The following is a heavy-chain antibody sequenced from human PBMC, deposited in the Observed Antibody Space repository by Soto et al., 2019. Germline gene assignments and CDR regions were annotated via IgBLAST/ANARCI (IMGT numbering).Heavy chain of an antibody. D-gene: IGHD5-12*01. V-gene: IGHV3-23*01. CDR1: GFNFNIHA. Sequence: GGSLRLSCAAPGFNFNIHALHWIRQAPGEGLEWVSAISGSGGSTYYADSVKGRFTISRDNSKNTLYLQMNSLRAEDTAVYYCAKDQGYSGYDLYGMDVWGQGTTVTVSS. CDR2: ISGSGGST. CDR3: AKDQGYSGYDLYGMDV. J-gene: IGHJ6*02.